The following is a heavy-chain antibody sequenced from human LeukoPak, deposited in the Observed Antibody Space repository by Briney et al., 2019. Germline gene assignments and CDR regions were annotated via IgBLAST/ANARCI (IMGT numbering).Heavy chain of an antibody. V-gene: IGHV3-11*04. CDR2: ISSSGSTI. Sequence: GGSLRLSCAASGFTFSDYYMSWIRQAPGKGLEWVSYISSSGSTIYYADSVKGRFTISRDNAKNSLYLQMNSLRAEDTAVYYCARTVVIAAVRVDAFDIWGQGTMVTVSS. J-gene: IGHJ3*02. D-gene: IGHD6-13*01. CDR1: GFTFSDYY. CDR3: ARTVVIAAVRVDAFDI.